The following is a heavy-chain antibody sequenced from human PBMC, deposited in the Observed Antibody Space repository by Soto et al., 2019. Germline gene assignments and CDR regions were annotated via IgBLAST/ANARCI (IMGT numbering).Heavy chain of an antibody. V-gene: IGHV5-51*01. D-gene: IGHD6-19*01. J-gene: IGHJ6*02. CDR3: ARLPSSGWLLDYYYGMDV. CDR1: GYSFTSYW. Sequence: GESLKISCKGSGYSFTSYWIGWVRQMPGKGLEWMGIIYPGDSDTRYSPSFQGQVTISADKSISTAYLQWSSLKASDTAMYYCARLPSSGWLLDYYYGMDVWGQGTTVTVSS. CDR2: IYPGDSDT.